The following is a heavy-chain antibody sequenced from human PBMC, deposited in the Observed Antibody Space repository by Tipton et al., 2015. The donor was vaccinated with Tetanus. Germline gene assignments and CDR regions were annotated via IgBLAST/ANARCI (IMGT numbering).Heavy chain of an antibody. CDR3: ATDRRGPGEVRGLDN. J-gene: IGHJ4*02. D-gene: IGHD3-10*01. CDR1: GVSVTTYH. V-gene: IGHV4-59*02. CDR2: ITDTGRT. Sequence: TLSLTCNVSGVSVTTYHWSWIRQPPGKGLEWIGYITDTGRTNYSPSLRNRLTISIDTSKTHFSLRLDSVTAADTAVYYCATDRRGPGEVRGLDNWGQGTLVTASS.